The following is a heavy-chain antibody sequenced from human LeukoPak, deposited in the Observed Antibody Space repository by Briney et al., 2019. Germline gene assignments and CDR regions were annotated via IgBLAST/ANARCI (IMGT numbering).Heavy chain of an antibody. J-gene: IGHJ4*02. D-gene: IGHD4-17*01. CDR2: ISAYNGNT. CDR1: GYTFTSYG. V-gene: IGHV1-18*01. Sequence: ASVKVSCKASGYTFTSYGISWVRQAPGQGLEWMGWISAYNGNTNYAQKLQGRVTMTTDTSTGTAYMELRSLRSDDTAVYYCARSKKDYGASDYWGQGTLVTVSS. CDR3: ARSKKDYGASDY.